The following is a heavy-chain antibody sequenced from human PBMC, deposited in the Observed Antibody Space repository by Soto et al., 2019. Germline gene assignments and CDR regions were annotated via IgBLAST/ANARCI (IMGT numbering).Heavy chain of an antibody. CDR2: IYYSGST. J-gene: IGHJ4*02. Sequence: SETLSLTCTVSGGSISSGGYYWSWIRQHPGKGLEWIGYIYYSGSTYYNPSLKSRVTISVDTSKNQFSLKLSSVTAADTAVYYCARWQQWLVPRDQDSFDYWGQGTLVTVSS. CDR3: ARWQQWLVPRDQDSFDY. V-gene: IGHV4-31*03. D-gene: IGHD6-19*01. CDR1: GGSISSGGYY.